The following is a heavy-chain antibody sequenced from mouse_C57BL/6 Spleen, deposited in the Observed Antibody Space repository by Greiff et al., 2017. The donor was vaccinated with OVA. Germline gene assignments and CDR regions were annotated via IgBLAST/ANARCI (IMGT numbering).Heavy chain of an antibody. D-gene: IGHD1-1*01. V-gene: IGHV1-42*01. J-gene: IGHJ1*03. CDR2: INPSTGGT. Sequence: VQLQQSGPELVKPGASVKISCKASGYSFTGYYMNWVKQSPEKSLEWIGEINPSTGGTTYNQKFKAKATLTVDKSSSTAYMQLKSLTSEDSAVDYGARGVTTVVPYFDVWGTGTTVTVSS. CDR1: GYSFTGYY. CDR3: ARGVTTVVPYFDV.